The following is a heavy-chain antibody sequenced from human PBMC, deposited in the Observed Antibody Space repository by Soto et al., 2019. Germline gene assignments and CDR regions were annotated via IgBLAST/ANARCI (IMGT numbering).Heavy chain of an antibody. J-gene: IGHJ5*02. CDR2: ISASTSKT. Sequence: QDQLVPSGAEVKKPGASVKVSCKASGYTFSSYGISWVRQAPGQGLEWLGWISASTSKTKYAQKFQGRVTRTTDSSTSTVDMALRGLRSDDTAVYYCARVEAAMSGHWFDPWGQGTLVTVSS. V-gene: IGHV1-18*01. CDR3: ARVEAAMSGHWFDP. D-gene: IGHD2-2*01. CDR1: GYTFSSYG.